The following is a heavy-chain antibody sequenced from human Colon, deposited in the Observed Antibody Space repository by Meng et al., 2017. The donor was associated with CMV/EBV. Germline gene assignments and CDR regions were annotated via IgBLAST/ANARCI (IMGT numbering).Heavy chain of an antibody. Sequence: GSLRLSCTVSNFSIGYGNYWGWTRQPPGKGLEWIGSVFHSGDTFYNPPLKSRVILSVDTPKNQFSWKVTPVTAADTAVYYCVRDRDFWSGPQFDAWGQGNLVTVSS. CDR3: VRDRDFWSGPQFDA. J-gene: IGHJ5*02. V-gene: IGHV4-38-2*02. CDR1: NFSIGYGNY. D-gene: IGHD3-3*01. CDR2: VFHSGDT.